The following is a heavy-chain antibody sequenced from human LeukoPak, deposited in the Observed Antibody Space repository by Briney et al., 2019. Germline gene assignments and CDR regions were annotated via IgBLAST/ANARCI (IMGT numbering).Heavy chain of an antibody. CDR3: ARLGYCSSTSCDGDAFDI. CDR2: ISSSSSYI. D-gene: IGHD2-2*01. V-gene: IGHV3-21*01. Sequence: PGGSLRLSCAASGFTFSSYAMHWVRQAPGKGLEWVSSISSSSSYIYYADSVKGRFTISRDNAKNSLYLQMNSLRAEDTAVYYCARLGYCSSTSCDGDAFDIWGQGTMVTASS. J-gene: IGHJ3*02. CDR1: GFTFSSYA.